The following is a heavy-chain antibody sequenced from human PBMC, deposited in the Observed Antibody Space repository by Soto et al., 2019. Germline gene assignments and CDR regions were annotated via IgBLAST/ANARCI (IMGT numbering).Heavy chain of an antibody. CDR1: GYTFVSYG. V-gene: IGHV1-18*01. J-gene: IGHJ4*02. CDR2: ISAHNGNK. Sequence: GASVKVSCKASGYTFVSYGISWVRQAPGQGLEWMGWISAHNGNKKYAQKLQGRVTMTTDTSTSTAYMELRSLRSDDTAVYYCAREPNYFDYWGQGTLVTVSS. CDR3: AREPNYFDY.